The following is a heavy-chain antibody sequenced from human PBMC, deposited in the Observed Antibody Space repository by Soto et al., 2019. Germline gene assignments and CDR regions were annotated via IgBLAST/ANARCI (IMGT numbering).Heavy chain of an antibody. J-gene: IGHJ3*02. Sequence: GSLRLSCAASGFTFSNYVMNWVRQAPGKGLEWVSTISYSADKTFYADSVKGRFTISRDNSRDTLFLQMNSLRADDAAVYYCARRARTATTNWGAFDIWGQGTMVTVSS. CDR1: GFTFSNYV. D-gene: IGHD1-7*01. V-gene: IGHV3-23*01. CDR2: ISYSADKT. CDR3: ARRARTATTNWGAFDI.